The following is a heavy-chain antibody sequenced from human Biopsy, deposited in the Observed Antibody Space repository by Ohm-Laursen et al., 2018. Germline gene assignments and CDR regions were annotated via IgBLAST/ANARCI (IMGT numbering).Heavy chain of an antibody. CDR2: IIYDGIT. Sequence: SQTLSLTCAVSGYSVTNDYYWGWIRQPPGKGLEWFGNIIYDGITYYNPSSKSRFAMSVDTSKDHFSLRLTSVTAADTAVYYCARVAGGYAYYYGIDVWGQGTTVMVSS. CDR3: ARVAGGYAYYYGIDV. CDR1: GYSVTNDYY. D-gene: IGHD5-12*01. J-gene: IGHJ6*02. V-gene: IGHV4-38-2*01.